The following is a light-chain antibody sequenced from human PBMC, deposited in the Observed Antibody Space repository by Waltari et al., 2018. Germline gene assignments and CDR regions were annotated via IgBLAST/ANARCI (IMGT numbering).Light chain of an antibody. V-gene: IGLV3-21*01. J-gene: IGLJ1*01. Sequence: SYVMPQPPSVSVAPGATARITRGGTNLGTQSVHWYPQKPGQAPVWVIYYDFDRPSGIPGRFSGSNFGNTATLTISSVEAGDEADYYCQVWDASRDHHPFGTGTKVTVL. CDR3: QVWDASRDHHP. CDR2: YDF. CDR1: NLGTQS.